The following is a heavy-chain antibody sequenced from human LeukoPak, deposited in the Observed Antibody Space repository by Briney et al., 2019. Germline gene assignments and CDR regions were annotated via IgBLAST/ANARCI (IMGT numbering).Heavy chain of an antibody. Sequence: SETLSLTCTVSGGSISSSSYYWGWIRQPPGKGLEWIGSIYYSGSTYYNPSLKSRVTISVDTSKNQFSLKLSSVTAADTAVYYCARVWGVGIMITFGGAPFDPWGQGTLVTVSS. V-gene: IGHV4-39*07. D-gene: IGHD3-16*01. CDR1: GGSISSSSYY. J-gene: IGHJ5*02. CDR2: IYYSGST. CDR3: ARVWGVGIMITFGGAPFDP.